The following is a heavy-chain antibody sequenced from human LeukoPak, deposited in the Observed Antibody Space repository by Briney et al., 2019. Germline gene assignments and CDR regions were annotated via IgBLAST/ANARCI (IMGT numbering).Heavy chain of an antibody. J-gene: IGHJ5*02. CDR2: INPNSGGT. CDR3: ASGLPVTTPRTPFDP. V-gene: IGHV1-2*02. Sequence: ASVKVSCKASGYTFTGYYMHWVRQAPGQGLEWMGWINPNSGGTNYAQKFQGRVTMTRDTSISTAYMELSRLRSDDTAVYYCASGLPVTTPRTPFDPWGQGTLVTVSS. D-gene: IGHD4-17*01. CDR1: GYTFTGYY.